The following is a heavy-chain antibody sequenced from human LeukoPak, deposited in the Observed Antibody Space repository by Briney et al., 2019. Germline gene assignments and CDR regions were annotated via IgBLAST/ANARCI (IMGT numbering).Heavy chain of an antibody. J-gene: IGHJ4*02. V-gene: IGHV1-69*13. CDR2: IIPIFGTA. CDR1: GGTFSSYA. Sequence: ASVKVSCKASGGTFSSYAISWVRQAPGQGLVWMGGIIPIFGTANYAQKFQGRVTITADESTSTAYMELSSLRSEDTAVYYCARREWLLNLLDYWGQGTLVTVSS. CDR3: ARREWLLNLLDY. D-gene: IGHD3-3*01.